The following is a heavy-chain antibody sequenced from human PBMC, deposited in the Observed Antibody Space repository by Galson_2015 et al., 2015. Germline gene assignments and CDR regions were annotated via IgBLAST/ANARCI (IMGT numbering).Heavy chain of an antibody. CDR1: GFTFSSYG. Sequence: SLRLSCAASGFTFSSYGMHWVRQAPGKGLEWVAVIWYDGSNKYYADSVKGRFTISRDNSKNTLYLQMNSLRAEGTAVYYCARDTAVAGSGAFDIWGQGTMVTVSS. J-gene: IGHJ3*02. CDR2: IWYDGSNK. CDR3: ARDTAVAGSGAFDI. V-gene: IGHV3-33*01. D-gene: IGHD6-19*01.